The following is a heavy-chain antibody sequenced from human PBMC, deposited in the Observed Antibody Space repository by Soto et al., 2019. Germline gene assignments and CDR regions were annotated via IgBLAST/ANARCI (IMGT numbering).Heavy chain of an antibody. V-gene: IGHV3-23*01. Sequence: PGGSLRLSCAASGFTFSSHVRNWVRQAPGKGLEWVAAISGGGGTTYYGDSVEGRFTMSRDNSKNTLYLQMNSLRADDTAVYYCARGPRAPPPHDYGMDVWGQGTTVTVSS. CDR2: ISGGGGTT. J-gene: IGHJ6*02. CDR1: GFTFSSHV. CDR3: ARGPRAPPPHDYGMDV.